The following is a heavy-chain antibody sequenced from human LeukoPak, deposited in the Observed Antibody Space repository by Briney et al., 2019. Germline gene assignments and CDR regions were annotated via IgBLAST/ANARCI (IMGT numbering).Heavy chain of an antibody. D-gene: IGHD6-19*01. CDR3: ARQGLTWLGAFDI. CDR1: GGSISSYY. CDR2: IYYSGST. V-gene: IGHV4-59*01. Sequence: SETLSLTCTVSGGSISSYYWSWIRQPPGKGLEWIGYIYYSGSTNYNPSLKSRVTISVDTSKNQFSLKLSSVTAADTAVYYCARQGLTWLGAFDIWGQGTMVTVSS. J-gene: IGHJ3*02.